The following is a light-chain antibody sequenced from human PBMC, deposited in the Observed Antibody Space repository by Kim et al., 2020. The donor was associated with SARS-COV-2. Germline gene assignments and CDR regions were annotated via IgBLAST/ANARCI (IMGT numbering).Light chain of an antibody. CDR2: EDD. J-gene: IGLJ2*01. CDR1: SGSIDDNY. Sequence: GQTVPIPCTRSSGSIDDNYVQWYQQRPGGVPTTVIYEDDQRPSGVSDRFSGSIDNSSNSASLTISGLRTEDEADYYCQSYNRDNVLFGGGTQLTVL. V-gene: IGLV6-57*03. CDR3: QSYNRDNVL.